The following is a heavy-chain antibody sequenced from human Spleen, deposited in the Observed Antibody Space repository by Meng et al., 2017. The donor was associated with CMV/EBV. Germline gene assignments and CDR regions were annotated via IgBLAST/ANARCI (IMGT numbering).Heavy chain of an antibody. CDR1: GFTFSSYA. CDR2: ISTSSSYI. D-gene: IGHD3-22*01. J-gene: IGHJ4*02. Sequence: GGSLRLSCAASGFTFSSYAMSWVRQAPGKGLEWVSYISTSSSYIYYADSVKGRFTIYRDNAKNSLYLQMNSLRAEDTAVYYCARNYYSRYYYFDYWGQGTLVTVSS. V-gene: IGHV3-21*01. CDR3: ARNYYSRYYYFDY.